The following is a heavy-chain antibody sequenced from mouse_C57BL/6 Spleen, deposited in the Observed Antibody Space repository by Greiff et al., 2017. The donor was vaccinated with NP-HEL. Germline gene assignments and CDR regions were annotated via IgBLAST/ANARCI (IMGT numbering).Heavy chain of an antibody. D-gene: IGHD2-2*01. V-gene: IGHV1-82*01. CDR3: ARIWLRPYYFDY. Sequence: VQLQQSGPELVKPGASVKISCKASGYAFSSSWMNWVKQRPGKGLEWIGRIYPGDGDTNYNGKFKGKATLTADKSSSTAYMQLSSLTSEDSAVYFCARIWLRPYYFDYWGQGTTLTVS. CDR2: IYPGDGDT. CDR1: GYAFSSSW. J-gene: IGHJ2*01.